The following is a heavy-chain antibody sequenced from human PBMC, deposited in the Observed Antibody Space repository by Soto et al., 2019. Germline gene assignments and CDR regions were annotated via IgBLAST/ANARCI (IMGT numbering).Heavy chain of an antibody. V-gene: IGHV1-46*03. J-gene: IGHJ4*02. Sequence: ASVKVSCKASVYTFTSYFMHWVRQAPGQGLEWMGLINPSGGSTTYAQKFQGRVTMTRDTSTSTVYMELSSLRSEDTAVYYCARFLTAAGHDYWGQGTLVTVSS. D-gene: IGHD6-13*01. CDR1: VYTFTSYF. CDR2: INPSGGST. CDR3: ARFLTAAGHDY.